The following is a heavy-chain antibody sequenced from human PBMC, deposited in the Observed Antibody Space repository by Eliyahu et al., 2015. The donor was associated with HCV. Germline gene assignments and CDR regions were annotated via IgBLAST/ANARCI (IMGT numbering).Heavy chain of an antibody. V-gene: IGHV3-23*01. CDR1: GFTFGTYA. D-gene: IGHD6-19*01. J-gene: IGHJ4*02. CDR2: ISDSSRNI. CDR3: AKWLTNSYAPLDS. Sequence: EVQLLESGGGLVQPGGSLRLSCAASGFTFGTYAMSWVRQAPGKGLQWLSAISDSSRNIYYAESVRGRFTISRDNSKNTLFLQINSLRAEDTAVYYCAKWLTNSYAPLDSWGPGTLVTVSS.